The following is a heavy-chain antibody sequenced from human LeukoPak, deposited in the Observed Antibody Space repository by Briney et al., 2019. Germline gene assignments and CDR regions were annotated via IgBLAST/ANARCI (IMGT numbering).Heavy chain of an antibody. D-gene: IGHD3-10*01. CDR1: GYTFTSYA. CDR2: INAGNGNT. V-gene: IGHV1-3*01. J-gene: IGHJ6*02. Sequence: GASVKVSCKASGYTFTSYAMHWVRQAPGQRLEWMGWINAGNGNTKYSQKFQGRVTITRDTSASTAYLELSSLRSEDTAVYYCARERRGGDPYGMDVWGQGTTVTVSS. CDR3: ARERRGGDPYGMDV.